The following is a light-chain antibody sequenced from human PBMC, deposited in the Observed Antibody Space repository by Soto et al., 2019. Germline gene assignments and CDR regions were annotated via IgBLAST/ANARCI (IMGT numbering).Light chain of an antibody. V-gene: IGKV3-20*01. CDR3: QQYGSSRKT. CDR1: QSVSSSY. Sequence: EIVLTQSPGTLSLSPGERATLSCRASQSVSSSYLAWYQQKPGQAPRLLIYGASSRATGIPDRFSGSGSGTDFTLTISRLEPEDFAVYYCQQYGSSRKTFGQGTKEEIK. CDR2: GAS. J-gene: IGKJ1*01.